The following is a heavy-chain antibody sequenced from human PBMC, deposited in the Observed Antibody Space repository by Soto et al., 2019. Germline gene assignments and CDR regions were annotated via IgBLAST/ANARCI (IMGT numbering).Heavy chain of an antibody. D-gene: IGHD3-10*01. CDR1: GFTFSSYA. V-gene: IGHV3-23*01. CDR3: AKNRGSGRPYYYAMDV. CDR2: ISGSGGST. J-gene: IGHJ6*02. Sequence: EVQLLESGGDLVQPGGSLRLSCATSGFTFSSYAMSWVRQVPGKGLEWVSVISGSGGSTYYADSVKGRFTISRDKSKNTLYLQMNSLRAEDTAVYYCAKNRGSGRPYYYAMDVWGQGTTVTVSS.